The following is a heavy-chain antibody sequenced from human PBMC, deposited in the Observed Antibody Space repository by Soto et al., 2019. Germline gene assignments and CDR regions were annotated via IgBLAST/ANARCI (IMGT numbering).Heavy chain of an antibody. V-gene: IGHV1-18*01. CDR3: ARDSPPPRE. J-gene: IGHJ4*02. CDR2: ISAYNVNT. Sequence: QVQLVQSGAEVKKPGASVKVSCKASGYTFTSYHITWVRQAPGQGLEWMGWISAYNVNTNYAQTLQGRVTMTTDTSTSTAYIELRCLRSDDTAVYYCARDSPPPREWGQGTLVTVSS. CDR1: GYTFTSYH.